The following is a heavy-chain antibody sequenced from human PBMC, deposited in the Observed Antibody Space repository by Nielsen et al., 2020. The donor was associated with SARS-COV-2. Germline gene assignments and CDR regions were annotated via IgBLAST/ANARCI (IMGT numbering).Heavy chain of an antibody. CDR1: GFTFNIYA. CDR3: ARDGVVRGDALDL. V-gene: IGHV3-23*01. Sequence: GESLKISCAASGFTFNIYAMAWVRRASGRGLQWVTGVSSSGGSTYYTDSVKGRFSISRDNSKNTLFLLMHSLRVEDTAVYYCARDGVVRGDALDLWGQGTMVTVSS. D-gene: IGHD3-10*01. CDR2: VSSSGGST. J-gene: IGHJ3*01.